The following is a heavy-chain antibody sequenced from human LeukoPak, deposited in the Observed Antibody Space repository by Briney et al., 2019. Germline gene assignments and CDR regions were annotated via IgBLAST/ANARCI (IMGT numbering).Heavy chain of an antibody. Sequence: PSETLSLTCTVSGGSIRSYYWSWIRQPPGKGLEWIGYIYYSGSTYYNPSLKSRVTISVDTSKNQFSLRLSSVTAADTAVYYCASVGSSGWYYFDYWGQGTLVTVSS. CDR1: GGSIRSYY. V-gene: IGHV4-59*01. CDR3: ASVGSSGWYYFDY. J-gene: IGHJ4*02. CDR2: IYYSGST. D-gene: IGHD6-19*01.